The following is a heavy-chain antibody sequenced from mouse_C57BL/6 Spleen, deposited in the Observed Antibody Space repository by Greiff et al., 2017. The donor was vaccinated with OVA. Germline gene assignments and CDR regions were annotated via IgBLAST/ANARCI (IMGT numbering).Heavy chain of an antibody. D-gene: IGHD1-1*01. V-gene: IGHV1-15*01. CDR3: TKSGLRLFAY. CDR1: GYTFTDYE. CDR2: IDPETGGT. Sequence: QVQLQQSGAELVRPGASVTLSCKASGYTFTDYEMHWVKQTPVHGLEWIGAIDPETGGTAYNQKFKGKAILTADKSSSTAYMELRSLTSEDSAVYYCTKSGLRLFAYWGQGTLVTVSA. J-gene: IGHJ3*01.